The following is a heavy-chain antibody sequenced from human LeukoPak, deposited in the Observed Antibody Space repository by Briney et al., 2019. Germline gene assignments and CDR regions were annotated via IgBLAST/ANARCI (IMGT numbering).Heavy chain of an antibody. CDR1: GYSFTSYW. V-gene: IGHV5-51*01. Sequence: GESLKISCKGSGYSFTSYWIGWVRQMPGKGLEWMGIIYPGDSDTRYSPSFQGQVTISADKSISTAYLQWSSLKASDTAVYYCARHAYYYGSGSYYNPFDYWGQGTLVTVSS. CDR2: IYPGDSDT. D-gene: IGHD3-10*01. CDR3: ARHAYYYGSGSYYNPFDY. J-gene: IGHJ4*02.